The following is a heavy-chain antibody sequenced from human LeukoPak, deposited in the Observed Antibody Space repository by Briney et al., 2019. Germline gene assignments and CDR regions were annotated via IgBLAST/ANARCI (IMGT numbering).Heavy chain of an antibody. V-gene: IGHV3-23*01. CDR1: GITLSNYG. J-gene: IGHJ4*02. Sequence: GGSLRLSCAGSGITLSNYGMSWVRQAPGKGLEWVAGISGGGGGTYYADSVKGRFTISRDNPKNTMYLQMNSLRAEDTAVYFCAKRGVVIRVILVGFHKEAYYFDSWGQGALVTVSS. CDR2: ISGGGGGT. CDR3: AKRGVVIRVILVGFHKEAYYFDS. D-gene: IGHD3-10*01.